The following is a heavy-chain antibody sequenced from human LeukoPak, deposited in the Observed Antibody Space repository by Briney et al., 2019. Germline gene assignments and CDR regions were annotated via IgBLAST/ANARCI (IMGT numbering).Heavy chain of an antibody. V-gene: IGHV4-59*11. CDR2: MYYSGFS. D-gene: IGHD2-15*01. CDR1: GGSITGHY. J-gene: IGHJ6*03. Sequence: PSETLSLTCTVSGGSITGHYWSWIRQPPGKGLEWIGYMYYSGFSNYNPSLKSRVTISIDTSKNQFSLKLSSVTAADTAVYYCARDALDGGYYMDVWGRGTTVTVSS. CDR3: ARDALDGGYYMDV.